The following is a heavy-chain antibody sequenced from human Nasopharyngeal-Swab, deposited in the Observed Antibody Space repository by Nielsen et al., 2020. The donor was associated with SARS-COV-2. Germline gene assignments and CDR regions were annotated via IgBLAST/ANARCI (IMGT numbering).Heavy chain of an antibody. CDR1: GDSFRNNH. Sequence: SETLSLTCTVSGDSFRNNHWSWIRQPPGKRLEWIGYMSYSGSSNYNPSLSSRVTMSLHTSENRFSLKLSSVTAADTSVYFFARDLGDTAHYWSFAFCGRGTLVTVAS. V-gene: IGHV4-59*01. CDR3: ARDLGDTAHYWSFAF. J-gene: IGHJ2*01. CDR2: MSYSGSS. D-gene: IGHD3-16*01.